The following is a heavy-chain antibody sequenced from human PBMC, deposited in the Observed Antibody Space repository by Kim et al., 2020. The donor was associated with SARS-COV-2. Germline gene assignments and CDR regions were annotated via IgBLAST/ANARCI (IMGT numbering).Heavy chain of an antibody. CDR2: IYNGGNT. D-gene: IGHD2-15*01. CDR3: ARGYCSGGSCYSGDWYNWFDP. CDR1: GGSISSGGYY. V-gene: IGHV4-31*03. Sequence: SETLSLTCTVSGGSISSGGYYWSWIRQHPGKGLEWIGYIYNGGNTHYNPSLKSRLTISVDTSKNQFSLKLSSLTAADTAVYYCARGYCSGGSCYSGDWYNWFDPWGQGTLVTVSS. J-gene: IGHJ5*02.